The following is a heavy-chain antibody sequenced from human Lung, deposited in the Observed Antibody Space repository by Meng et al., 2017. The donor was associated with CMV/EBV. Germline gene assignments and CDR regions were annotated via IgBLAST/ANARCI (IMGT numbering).Heavy chain of an antibody. CDR2: ISSSGSTI. V-gene: IGHV3-11*01. CDR1: Y. J-gene: IGHJ5*02. Sequence: YISWIRRAPGKGLEWVSYISSSGSTIYYADSVKGRFTISRDNAKNSLYLQMNSLRSDDTAVYYCARDLVGYSYYDFWSGPSGGFWFDPWGQGTLVTVSS. CDR3: ARDLVGYSYYDFWSGPSGGFWFDP. D-gene: IGHD3-3*01.